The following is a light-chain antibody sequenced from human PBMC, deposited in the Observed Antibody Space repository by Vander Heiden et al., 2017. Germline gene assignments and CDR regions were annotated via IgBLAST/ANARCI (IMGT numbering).Light chain of an antibody. J-gene: IGKJ1*01. CDR3: MQALQTPRT. CDR1: KCVLHSTGYIY. Sequence: IVMTQSLLSLLVTPGEPASISCRSSKCVLHSTGYIYLDWYLQKPGQSPQLLIYWGSNRASGVPDRFSGSGSGTDFTLKISRVEAEDVGVYYCMQALQTPRTFGQGNKVEIK. V-gene: IGKV2-28*01. CDR2: WGS.